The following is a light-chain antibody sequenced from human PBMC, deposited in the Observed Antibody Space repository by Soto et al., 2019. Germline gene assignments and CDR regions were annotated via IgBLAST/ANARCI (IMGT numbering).Light chain of an antibody. J-gene: IGKJ3*01. V-gene: IGKV1-8*01. CDR1: RGISSY. CDR2: AAS. Sequence: ALRMTQSPSSFSASTGDRVTITCRASRGISSYLAWYQQKPGKAPKLLIYAASTLQSGVPSRFSGSGSGTDFTLTISCLQSEDFATYYCQQYYSYPFTFGPGTKVDIK. CDR3: QQYYSYPFT.